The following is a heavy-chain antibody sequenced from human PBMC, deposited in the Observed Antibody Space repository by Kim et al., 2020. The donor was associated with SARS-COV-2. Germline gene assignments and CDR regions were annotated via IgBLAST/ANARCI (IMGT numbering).Heavy chain of an antibody. CDR1: GFTFSSYS. CDR2: ISSSSSYI. V-gene: IGHV3-21*01. D-gene: IGHD6-13*01. Sequence: GGSLRLSCAASGFTFSSYSMNWVRQAPGKGLEWVSSISSSSSYIYYADSVKGRFTISRDNAKNSLYLQMNSLRAEDTAVYYCARDGLGRVGSWSYYYGMDVWGQGTTVTVSS. J-gene: IGHJ6*02. CDR3: ARDGLGRVGSWSYYYGMDV.